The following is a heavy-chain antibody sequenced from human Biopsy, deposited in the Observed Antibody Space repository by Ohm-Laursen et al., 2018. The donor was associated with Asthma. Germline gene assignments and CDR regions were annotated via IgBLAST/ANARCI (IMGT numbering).Heavy chain of an antibody. J-gene: IGHJ4*02. V-gene: IGHV4-30-2*06. CDR3: ARGWNCGGDCYSLDS. Sequence: SDTLSLTCVVSGDSIDSGDYSWTWIRQSPGVGLEWIGYIYRNGDTYYNPTLKNRVTISIDRSKNQFSLRLRSVTAADTAVYYCARGWNCGGDCYSLDSWGQGTLVTVSS. CDR2: IYRNGDT. CDR1: GDSIDSGDYS. D-gene: IGHD2-21*02.